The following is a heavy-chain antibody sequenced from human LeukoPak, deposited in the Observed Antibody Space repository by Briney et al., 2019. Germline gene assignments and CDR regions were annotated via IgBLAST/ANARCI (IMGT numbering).Heavy chain of an antibody. Sequence: GGSLRLSCAASGLTFSSYWMTSVRQAPGKGLEWVANIKQDGSDKYYVDSVKGRFTISRDNAKNSLYLQMNSLRAEDTAVYYCASGVVYDSGTPTSYWGQGTLVTVSS. J-gene: IGHJ4*02. CDR3: ASGVVYDSGTPTSY. V-gene: IGHV3-7*05. D-gene: IGHD3-10*01. CDR1: GLTFSSYW. CDR2: IKQDGSDK.